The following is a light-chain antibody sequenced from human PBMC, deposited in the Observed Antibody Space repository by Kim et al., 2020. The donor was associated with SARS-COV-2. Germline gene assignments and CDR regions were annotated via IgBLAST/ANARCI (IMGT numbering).Light chain of an antibody. CDR1: ALPKQY. CDR2: KDS. J-gene: IGLJ3*02. Sequence: VSPGKTARITCSGDALPKQYAYWYQQKPGQAPVLVIYKDSERPSGIPERFSGSSSGTTVTLTISGVQAEDEADYYCQSADSSDWVFGGGTQLTVL. CDR3: QSADSSDWV. V-gene: IGLV3-25*03.